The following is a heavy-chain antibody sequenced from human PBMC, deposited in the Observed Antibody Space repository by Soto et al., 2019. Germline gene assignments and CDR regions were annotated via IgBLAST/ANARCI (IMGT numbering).Heavy chain of an antibody. D-gene: IGHD3-22*01. Sequence: ETLSLTCAVYGGSFSGYYWSWIRQPPGKGLEWIGEINHSGSTNYNPSLKSRVTISVDTSKNQFSLKLSSVTAADTAVYYCARLAHYYDSSGQLDYWGQGTLVTSPQ. CDR1: GGSFSGYY. CDR3: ARLAHYYDSSGQLDY. V-gene: IGHV4-34*01. J-gene: IGHJ4*02. CDR2: INHSGST.